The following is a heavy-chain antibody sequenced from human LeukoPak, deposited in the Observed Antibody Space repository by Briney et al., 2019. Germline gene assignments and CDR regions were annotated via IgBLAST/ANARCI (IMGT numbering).Heavy chain of an antibody. J-gene: IGHJ4*02. CDR2: MNQFGTEI. CDR1: KFTFSDYY. D-gene: IGHD3-16*01. V-gene: IGHV3-7*04. CDR3: ARGTYYDEF. Sequence: GGSLRLSCAASKFTFSDYYMTWVRQAPGKGPEWVAYMNQFGTEIKYLDSVKGRFTISRDNAKNSLYLWMTSLTADDTAVYYCARGTYYDEFWGQGTLVIVSS.